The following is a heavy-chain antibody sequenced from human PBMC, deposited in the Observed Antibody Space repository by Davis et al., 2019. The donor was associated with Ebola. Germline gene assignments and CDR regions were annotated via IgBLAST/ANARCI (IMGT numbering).Heavy chain of an antibody. V-gene: IGHV1-69*04. CDR3: AREAVLVPAAMLDYYYGMDV. J-gene: IGHJ6*02. CDR2: IIPILGIA. D-gene: IGHD2-2*01. CDR1: GYTFTSYG. Sequence: AASVKVSCKASGYTFTSYGISWVRQAPGQGLEWMGRIIPILGIANYAQKFQGRVTITADKSTSTAYMELSSLRSEDTAVYYCAREAVLVPAAMLDYYYGMDVWGQGTTVTVSS.